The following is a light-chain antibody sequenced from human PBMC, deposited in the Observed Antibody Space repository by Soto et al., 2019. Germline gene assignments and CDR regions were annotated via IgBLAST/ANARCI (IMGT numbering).Light chain of an antibody. V-gene: IGKV3-11*01. CDR2: DAS. CDR3: QQRSNWRA. J-gene: IGKJ4*01. CDR1: QSVSTY. Sequence: PGEIATLSCRASQSVSTYLAWYQQKPGQAPRLLIYDASNRATGIPARFSGSGSGTDFTLTISSLEPEDFAVYYCQQRSNWRAFGGGTKVEIK.